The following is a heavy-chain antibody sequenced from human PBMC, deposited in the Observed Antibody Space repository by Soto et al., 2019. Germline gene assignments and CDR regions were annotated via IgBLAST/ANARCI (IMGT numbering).Heavy chain of an antibody. Sequence: SETLSLTCTVSGGSISSGGYYWSWIRQHPGKGLEWIGYIYYSGSTYYNPSLKSRVTISVDTSKNQFSPKLSSVTAADTAVYYCARDLVGATQNYYYYYGMDVWGQGTTVTVSS. D-gene: IGHD1-26*01. CDR2: IYYSGST. V-gene: IGHV4-31*03. J-gene: IGHJ6*02. CDR3: ARDLVGATQNYYYYYGMDV. CDR1: GGSISSGGYY.